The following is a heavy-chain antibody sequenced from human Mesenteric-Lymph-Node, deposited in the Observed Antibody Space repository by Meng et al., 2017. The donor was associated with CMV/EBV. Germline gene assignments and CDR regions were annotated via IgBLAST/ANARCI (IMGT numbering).Heavy chain of an antibody. CDR1: GGSISRNTW. CDR2: IYYSGST. D-gene: IGHD6-13*01. Sequence: SETLSLTCAVSGGSISRNTWWSWVRQPPGKGLEWIGSIYYSGSTYYNPSLKSRVTISVDTSKNQFSLKLSSVTAADTAVYYCAAGQQLTRYYYYGMDVWGQGTTVTVSS. J-gene: IGHJ6*02. CDR3: AAGQQLTRYYYYGMDV. V-gene: IGHV4-4*02.